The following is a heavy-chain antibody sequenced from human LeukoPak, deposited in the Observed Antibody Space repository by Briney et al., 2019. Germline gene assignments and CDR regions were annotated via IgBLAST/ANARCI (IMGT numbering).Heavy chain of an antibody. CDR1: GFTFNNYA. CDR3: AKDRFRGTTVTTSFDY. D-gene: IGHD4-17*01. Sequence: PGGSLRLSCAASGFTFNNYALHWVRQAPGKGLEWVAFISYDGSNTYFADSVKGRFTISRDNSKNTLFLQMNSLRAEDTAVYYCAKDRFRGTTVTTSFDYWGQGTLVTVSS. CDR2: ISYDGSNT. J-gene: IGHJ4*02. V-gene: IGHV3-30*04.